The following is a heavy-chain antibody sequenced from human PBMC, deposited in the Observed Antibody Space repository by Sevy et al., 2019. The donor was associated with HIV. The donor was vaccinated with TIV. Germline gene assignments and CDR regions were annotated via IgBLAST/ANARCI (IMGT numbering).Heavy chain of an antibody. CDR3: AKVDVVVPVADYGMDV. CDR2: ISRSGGST. V-gene: IGHV3-23*01. D-gene: IGHD2-2*01. Sequence: RGSLRLSCAASRFTFSNYAMSWVRQAPGKGLEWVSSISRSGGSTYYADSVKGRFTISRDNSKNTLYLQMNRLRAEDTAVYYCAKVDVVVPVADYGMDVWGQGTTVTVSS. J-gene: IGHJ6*02. CDR1: RFTFSNYA.